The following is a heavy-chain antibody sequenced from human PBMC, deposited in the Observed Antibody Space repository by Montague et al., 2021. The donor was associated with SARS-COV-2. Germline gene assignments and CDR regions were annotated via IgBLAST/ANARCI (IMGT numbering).Heavy chain of an antibody. D-gene: IGHD2-15*01. CDR3: AGLASGWWELTLDY. CDR2: IYYSGST. CDR1: GGSISSSSYY. Sequence: SETLSLTCTVSGGSISSSSYYWGWIRQPPGKELEWIGSIYYSGSTYYNPSLKSRVTISVDTSKNQFSLKLSSVTAADTAVYYCAGLASGWWELTLDYWGQGTLVTVSS. J-gene: IGHJ4*02. V-gene: IGHV4-39*01.